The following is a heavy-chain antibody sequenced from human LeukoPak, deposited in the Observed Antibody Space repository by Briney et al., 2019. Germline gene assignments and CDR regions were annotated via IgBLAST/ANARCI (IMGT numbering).Heavy chain of an antibody. CDR2: IYYSGST. J-gene: IGHJ3*02. Sequence: SHTLSLTRTLSAGSISSYCWSSIRQPPRKWLGLVGYIYYSGSTKSNPSLKSRVSISVDTSKNEFSLRLSSMTAADTAVYYCARHTGGYDAFDIWGQGTMVTVSS. CDR1: AGSISSYC. V-gene: IGHV4-59*07. CDR3: ARHTGGYDAFDI. D-gene: IGHD2-8*02.